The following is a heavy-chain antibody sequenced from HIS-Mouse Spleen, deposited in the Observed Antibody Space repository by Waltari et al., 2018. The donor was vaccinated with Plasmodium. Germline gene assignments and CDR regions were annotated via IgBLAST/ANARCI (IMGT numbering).Heavy chain of an antibody. Sequence: QVQLVESGGGVVQPGRSLSISCAASGFTFNSYAMHWVRQAPGKGLEWVAVISYDGSNKYYADSVKGRFTISRDNSKNTLYLQMNSLRAEDTAVYYCARDRRLAFDYWGQGTLVTVSS. D-gene: IGHD2-15*01. V-gene: IGHV3-30-3*01. CDR2: ISYDGSNK. J-gene: IGHJ4*02. CDR1: GFTFNSYA. CDR3: ARDRRLAFDY.